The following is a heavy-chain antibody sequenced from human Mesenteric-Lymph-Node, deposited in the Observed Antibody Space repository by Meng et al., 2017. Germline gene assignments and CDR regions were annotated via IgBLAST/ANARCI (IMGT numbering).Heavy chain of an antibody. D-gene: IGHD3-22*01. CDR2: ISAYNGNT. CDR3: ARIIYYYDSSGYREYYFDY. Sequence: ASVKVSCKASGYTFTSYGISWVRQAPGQGLEWMGWISAYNGNTNYAQKLQGRVTMTRDTSISTAYMELSRLRSDDTAVYYCARIIYYYDSSGYREYYFDYWGQGTLVTVSS. CDR1: GYTFTSYG. V-gene: IGHV1-18*01. J-gene: IGHJ4*02.